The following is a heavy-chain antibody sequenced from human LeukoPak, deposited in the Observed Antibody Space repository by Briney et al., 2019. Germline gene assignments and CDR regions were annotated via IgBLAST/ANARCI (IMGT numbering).Heavy chain of an antibody. D-gene: IGHD6-6*01. CDR2: ISGSGGST. CDR1: GFTVSSNY. Sequence: PGGSLRLSCAASGFTVSSNYMSWVRQAPGKGLEWVSAISGSGGSTYYADSVKGRFTISRDNSKNTLYLQMNSLRAEDTAVYYCAKDRPAGRGQLGVYWGQGTLVTVSS. V-gene: IGHV3-23*01. CDR3: AKDRPAGRGQLGVY. J-gene: IGHJ4*02.